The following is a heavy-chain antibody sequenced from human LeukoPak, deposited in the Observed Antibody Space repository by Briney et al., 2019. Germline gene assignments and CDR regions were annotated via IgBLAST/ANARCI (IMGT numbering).Heavy chain of an antibody. Sequence: SETLSLTCTVSGGSISSGDYYRSWSRHPPGKRLEWIGYTYYSGSTYYNPSLKSRVTISVDTSKNQFSLKLSSVTAADTAVYYCSSGSSGGDAFDIWGQGTMVTVSS. CDR3: SSGSSGGDAFDI. J-gene: IGHJ3*02. D-gene: IGHD3-10*01. V-gene: IGHV4-30-4*01. CDR2: TYYSGST. CDR1: GGSISSGDYY.